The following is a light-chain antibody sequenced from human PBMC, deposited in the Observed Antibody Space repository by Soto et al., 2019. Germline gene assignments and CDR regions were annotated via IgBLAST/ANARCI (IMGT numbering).Light chain of an antibody. Sequence: QSVLTQPASVSGSPGQSITISCTGTSSDAGSYNLVSWYQQHPGKAPKLMIYEGSKRPSGVSNRFSGSKSGNTASLTISGLQAEDEADYYCCSYAGSPFYVFGTGTKVTVL. CDR2: EGS. V-gene: IGLV2-23*01. CDR3: CSYAGSPFYV. J-gene: IGLJ1*01. CDR1: SSDAGSYNL.